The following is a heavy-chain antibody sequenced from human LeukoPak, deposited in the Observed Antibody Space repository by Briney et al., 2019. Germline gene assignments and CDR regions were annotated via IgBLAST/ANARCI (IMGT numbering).Heavy chain of an antibody. D-gene: IGHD4-17*01. Sequence: SETLSLTCTVSGGSISSYYWSWIRQPPGKGLEWIGYIYYSGSTNYNPSLKSRVTISVDTSKNQFSLKLSSVTAADTAVYYCARHWDPPGYGDYVYDYWGQGTLVTVSS. CDR3: ARHWDPPGYGDYVYDY. CDR2: IYYSGST. CDR1: GGSISSYY. V-gene: IGHV4-59*08. J-gene: IGHJ4*02.